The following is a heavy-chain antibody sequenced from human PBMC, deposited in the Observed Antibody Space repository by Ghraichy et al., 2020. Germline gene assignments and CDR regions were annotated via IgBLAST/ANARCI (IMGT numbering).Heavy chain of an antibody. CDR2: IYYSGST. Sequence: GSLSLTCTVSGGSISSYYWSWIRQPPGKGLEWIGYIYYSGSTNYNPSLKSRVTISVDTSKNQFSLKLSSVTAADTAVYYCARHPRVATSFDPWGQGTLVTVSS. J-gene: IGHJ5*02. CDR3: ARHPRVATSFDP. V-gene: IGHV4-59*08. CDR1: GGSISSYY. D-gene: IGHD3-3*01.